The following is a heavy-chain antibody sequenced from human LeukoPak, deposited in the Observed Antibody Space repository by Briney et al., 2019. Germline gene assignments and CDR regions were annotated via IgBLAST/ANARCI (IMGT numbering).Heavy chain of an antibody. CDR3: ARNEMATISGARHY. J-gene: IGHJ4*02. Sequence: ASVKLSCKASGYTFTGYYMHWVRQAPGQGLEWMGWINPNSGGTNYAQKFQGRVTMTRDTSISTAYMELSRLRSDDTAVYYCARNEMATISGARHYWGQGTLVTVSS. D-gene: IGHD5-24*01. V-gene: IGHV1-2*02. CDR1: GYTFTGYY. CDR2: INPNSGGT.